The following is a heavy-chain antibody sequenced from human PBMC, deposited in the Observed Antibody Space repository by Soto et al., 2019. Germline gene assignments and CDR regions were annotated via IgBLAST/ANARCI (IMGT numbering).Heavy chain of an antibody. J-gene: IGHJ4*02. D-gene: IGHD2-15*01. CDR2: IYYSGST. CDR1: GGSIGSSSHY. Sequence: SETLSLTCTVSGGSIGSSSHYWGWIRQPPGKGLEWIGSIYYSGSTYYNPSLKSRVTISVDTSKNQFSLKLSSVTAADTAVYYCASPDCSGGSCYSDRDYFDYWGQGTLVTVSS. V-gene: IGHV4-39*01. CDR3: ASPDCSGGSCYSDRDYFDY.